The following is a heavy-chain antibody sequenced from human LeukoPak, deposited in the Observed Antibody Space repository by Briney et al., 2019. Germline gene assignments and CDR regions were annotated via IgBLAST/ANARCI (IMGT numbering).Heavy chain of an antibody. CDR1: GFTFSSSA. V-gene: IGHV3-23*01. CDR2: ISGSGGNT. CDR3: AKDIQCTY. J-gene: IGHJ4*02. Sequence: GGCLRLPCAASGFTFSSSAITWVRPAPREGVEWGSLISGSGGNTYYADSVKGRFTISRDNSKNTLYLQMNSLRAEDTAVYHCAKDIQCTYWGQGTLVTVSS. D-gene: IGHD2-21*01.